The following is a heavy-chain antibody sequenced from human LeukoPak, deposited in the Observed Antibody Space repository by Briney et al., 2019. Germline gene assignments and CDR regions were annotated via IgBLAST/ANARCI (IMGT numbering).Heavy chain of an antibody. J-gene: IGHJ4*02. V-gene: IGHV3-53*04. Sequence: GGSLRLSCAASGFTVSSNYMSWVRQAPGKGLEWVSVIYSGGSAYYADSVKGRFTISRHNSKNTLYLQMNSLRAEDTAVYYCAKSSGYDLFDYWGQGTLVTVSS. D-gene: IGHD5-12*01. CDR3: AKSSGYDLFDY. CDR2: IYSGGSA. CDR1: GFTVSSNY.